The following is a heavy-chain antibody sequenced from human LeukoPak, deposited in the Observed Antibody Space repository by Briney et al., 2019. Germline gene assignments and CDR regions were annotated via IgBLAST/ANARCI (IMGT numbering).Heavy chain of an antibody. V-gene: IGHV1-69*13. D-gene: IGHD3-22*01. CDR1: GGTFSSYA. CDR2: IIPIFGTA. Sequence: ASVKVSCKASGGTFSSYAISWVRQAPGQGLEWMGGIIPIFGTANYAQKFQGRVTITADESTSTAYMELSSLRSEDTAVFYCAKADSDTLYRNAFDIWGLGTMVTVSS. CDR3: AKADSDTLYRNAFDI. J-gene: IGHJ3*02.